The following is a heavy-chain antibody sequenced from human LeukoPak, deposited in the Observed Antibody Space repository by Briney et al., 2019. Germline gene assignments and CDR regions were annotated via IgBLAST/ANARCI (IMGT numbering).Heavy chain of an antibody. CDR3: ARERQLERLAFGKEGSAFDY. V-gene: IGHV3-21*01. CDR2: ISSSSSYI. D-gene: IGHD1-1*01. Sequence: GSLRLSCAASGITFNSYTMNWVRQAPGKGLEWVSSISSSSSYIYYAASVKGRFTISRDNAKNSLYLQMNRPRAEDTAVYYCARERQLERLAFGKEGSAFDYWGQGTLVTVSS. J-gene: IGHJ4*02. CDR1: GITFNSYT.